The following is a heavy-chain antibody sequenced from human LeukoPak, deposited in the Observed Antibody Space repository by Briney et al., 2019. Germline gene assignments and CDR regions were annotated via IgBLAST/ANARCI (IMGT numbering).Heavy chain of an antibody. Sequence: SETLSLTCTVSGVSINTYSWSWVRQPPGKGLEWIGYMSYTGSTSYNPSLRSRVTISVDKSKNQFSLKLSSVTAADTAVYYCARAGVRSYYYGMDVWGQGTTVTVSS. D-gene: IGHD1-1*01. CDR2: MSYTGST. CDR1: GVSINTYS. CDR3: ARAGVRSYYYGMDV. J-gene: IGHJ6*02. V-gene: IGHV4-59*12.